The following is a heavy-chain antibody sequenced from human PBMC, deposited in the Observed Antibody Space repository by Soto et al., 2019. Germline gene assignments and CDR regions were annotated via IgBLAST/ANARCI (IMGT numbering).Heavy chain of an antibody. CDR2: IYPGDSDT. V-gene: IGHV5-51*01. CDR3: ARLSPLGYCISTSCYENGFDP. D-gene: IGHD2-2*01. J-gene: IGHJ5*02. CDR1: GYSFTSYW. Sequence: PGESLKISCKGSGYSFTSYWIGWVRQMPGKGLEWMGIIYPGDSDTRYSPSFQGQVTISADKSISTAYLQWSSLKASDTAMYYCARLSPLGYCISTSCYENGFDPWGQGTLVTVSS.